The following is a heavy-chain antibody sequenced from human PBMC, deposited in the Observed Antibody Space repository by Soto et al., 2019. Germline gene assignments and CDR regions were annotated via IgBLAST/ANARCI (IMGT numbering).Heavy chain of an antibody. CDR1: GFTFSSYA. J-gene: IGHJ3*02. CDR3: AKDYGDNWNDGDGSGAFDI. Sequence: GGSLRLSCAASGFTFSSYAMSWVRQAPGKGLEWVSAISGSGGSTYYADSVKGRFTISRDNSKNTLYLQMNSLRAEDTAVYYCAKDYGDNWNDGDGSGAFDIWGQGTMVTVSS. V-gene: IGHV3-23*01. D-gene: IGHD1-1*01. CDR2: ISGSGGST.